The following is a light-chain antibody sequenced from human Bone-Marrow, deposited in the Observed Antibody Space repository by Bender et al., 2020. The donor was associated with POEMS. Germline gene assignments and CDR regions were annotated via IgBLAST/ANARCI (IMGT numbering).Light chain of an antibody. Sequence: QSVLTQPPSASGTPGQRVTISCSGGSSNIGAHAVNWYQHLPGTAPKLLIFANNNRPSGVPDRFSGSKSGTSASLAIIGLQAEDEADYYCQSYDNSLSGSGVFGGGTKLTVL. CDR3: QSYDNSLSGSGV. CDR2: ANN. CDR1: SSNIGAHA. J-gene: IGLJ3*02. V-gene: IGLV1-40*01.